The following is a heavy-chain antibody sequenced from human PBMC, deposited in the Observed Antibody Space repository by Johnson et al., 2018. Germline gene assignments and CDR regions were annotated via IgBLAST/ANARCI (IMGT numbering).Heavy chain of an antibody. CDR1: GFTFSRSD. CDR3: AKEVVAGTSSSGYYGMDV. J-gene: IGHJ6*02. D-gene: IGHD2-15*01. Sequence: VQLVESGGGLVQPGGSLRLSCEASGFTFSRSDMHWVRQVPGKGLEWVSAIGTGGDTYYPDSVTGRFLISRENAKNSLYLQMNSLGVGDTAVYYCAKEVVAGTSSSGYYGMDVWGQGTTVTVS. CDR2: IGTGGDT. V-gene: IGHV3-13*01.